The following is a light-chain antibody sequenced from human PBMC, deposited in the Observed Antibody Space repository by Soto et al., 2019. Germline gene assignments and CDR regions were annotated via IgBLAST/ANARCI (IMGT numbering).Light chain of an antibody. J-gene: IGLJ2*01. Sequence: QSVLTQPPSASGTPGQTISISCSGSTSNIGSNYVYWYQQLPGTAPKLLIYSNNERPSGVPDRFSGSKSGPSASLAISGLRSEDEADYYCASWDDSLSGLVFGGGTQVTVL. V-gene: IGLV1-47*02. CDR3: ASWDDSLSGLV. CDR1: TSNIGSNY. CDR2: SNN.